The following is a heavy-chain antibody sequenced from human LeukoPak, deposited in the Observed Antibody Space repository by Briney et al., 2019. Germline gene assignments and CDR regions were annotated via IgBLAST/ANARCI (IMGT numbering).Heavy chain of an antibody. D-gene: IGHD3-10*01. CDR2: ISYDGSNQ. Sequence: PGRSLRLSCAASGFTFSSYAMHWVRQAPGKGLEWVAVISYDGSNQYYADSVKGRFTISRDNSKNTLYLQMNSLRAEDTAVYYCASSGPWGQGTLVTVSS. CDR3: ASSGP. CDR1: GFTFSSYA. J-gene: IGHJ4*02. V-gene: IGHV3-30-3*01.